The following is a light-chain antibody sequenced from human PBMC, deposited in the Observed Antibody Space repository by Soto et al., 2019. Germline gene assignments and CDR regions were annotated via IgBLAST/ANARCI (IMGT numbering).Light chain of an antibody. CDR1: SSDVGNYNV. J-gene: IGLJ3*02. CDR2: EVT. CDR3: CSYAGSTTWV. Sequence: QSALTQPASVSGSPGQSITISCTGTSSDVGNYNVVSWYQQHPGKAPKLMIYEVTKRPSGVSNRFSGSKSGNAASLTISGLQAEDEADYYCCSYAGSTTWVFGGGTKVTVL. V-gene: IGLV2-23*02.